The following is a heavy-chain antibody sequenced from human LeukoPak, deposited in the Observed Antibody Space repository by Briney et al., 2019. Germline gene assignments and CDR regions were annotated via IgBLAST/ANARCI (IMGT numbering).Heavy chain of an antibody. Sequence: SETLSLTCSVSGGSIGTYYWGWIRQPPGKGLEYIGYMYHSGIANYNPSLKSRVTISVDTSKNQFSLKLSSVTAADTAIYYCARGDGAYNSGYYFDYWGKGTLVTVSS. CDR1: GGSIGTYY. CDR3: ARGDGAYNSGYYFDY. D-gene: IGHD5-18*01. J-gene: IGHJ4*02. V-gene: IGHV4-59*01. CDR2: MYHSGIA.